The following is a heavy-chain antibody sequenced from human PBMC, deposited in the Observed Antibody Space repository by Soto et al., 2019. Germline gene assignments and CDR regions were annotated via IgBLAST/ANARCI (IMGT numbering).Heavy chain of an antibody. D-gene: IGHD4-17*01. J-gene: IGHJ3*02. V-gene: IGHV3-21*01. CDR3: ARDRITVTGQDAFDI. Sequence: EVQLVESGGGLVKPVGSLRLSCAASGFTFSSYSMNWVRQAPGKVLEWVSSISSSSSYIYYADSVKGRFTISRDNAKNSLYLQMNSLRAEDTAVYYCARDRITVTGQDAFDIWGQGTMVTVSS. CDR2: ISSSSSYI. CDR1: GFTFSSYS.